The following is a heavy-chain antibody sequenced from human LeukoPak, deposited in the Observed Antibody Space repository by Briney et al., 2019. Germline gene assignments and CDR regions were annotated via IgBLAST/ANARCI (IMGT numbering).Heavy chain of an antibody. Sequence: GASVTVSCKTSGYTFTYYVISWVRQAPGQGLEWMGCINAYNGNTNDAQKFQGRVTMTTDTSTSTAYMELRSLRSDDTAVYYCARGEKPYDYWGQGTLVSVSS. D-gene: IGHD1-26*01. CDR3: ARGEKPYDY. V-gene: IGHV1-18*01. CDR2: INAYNGNT. CDR1: GYTFTYYV. J-gene: IGHJ4*02.